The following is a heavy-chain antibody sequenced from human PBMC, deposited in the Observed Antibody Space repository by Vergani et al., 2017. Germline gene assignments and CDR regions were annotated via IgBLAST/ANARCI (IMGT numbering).Heavy chain of an antibody. CDR1: GFTFSNYG. Sequence: QVQLVESGGGVVQPGGSLRLSCGASGFTFSNYGMHWVRQAPGKGLEWVTFIRYDGSNKYYADSVKGRFTISRDNSKNTLYLQMNSLRAEDTAVYYCAQKSATPFDYWGQGTLVTVSS. V-gene: IGHV3-30*02. J-gene: IGHJ4*02. D-gene: IGHD2-15*01. CDR3: AQKSATPFDY. CDR2: IRYDGSNK.